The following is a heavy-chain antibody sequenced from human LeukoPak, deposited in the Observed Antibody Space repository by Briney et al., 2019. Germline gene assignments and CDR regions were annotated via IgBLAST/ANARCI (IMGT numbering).Heavy chain of an antibody. Sequence: PGGSLRLSCAASGFTFSNYWMSWVRQAPGKGLEWVANIRQDGSEKYYVDSMRGRFTISRDNAKNSLYLQMSSLRAEDTAVYYCARSTAGLDYWGQGTLGTVSS. CDR2: IRQDGSEK. CDR3: ARSTAGLDY. J-gene: IGHJ4*02. D-gene: IGHD1-1*01. CDR1: GFTFSNYW. V-gene: IGHV3-7*01.